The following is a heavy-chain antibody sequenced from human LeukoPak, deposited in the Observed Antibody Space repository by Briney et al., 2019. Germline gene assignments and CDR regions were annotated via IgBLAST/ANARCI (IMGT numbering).Heavy chain of an antibody. V-gene: IGHV3-74*01. CDR1: GFTFGKYW. CDR3: ARDRDDYFDY. J-gene: IGHJ4*02. D-gene: IGHD3-10*01. Sequence: GGSLRLSCVASGFTFGKYWMSWVRQAPGKGLVWVSRINSDGSSTSYADSVKGRFTISRDNAKNTLYLQMNSLRAEDTAVYYCARDRDDYFDYWGQGTLVTVSS. CDR2: INSDGSST.